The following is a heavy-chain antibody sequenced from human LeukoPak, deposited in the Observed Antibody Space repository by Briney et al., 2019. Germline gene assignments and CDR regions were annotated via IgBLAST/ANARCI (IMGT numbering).Heavy chain of an antibody. Sequence: GGSLRLSCAASGFPFSTIWMNWVRQAPGKGLKWVGRIKSKTEGGTRDYAAPVKGRFTISRDDSKNRLYLQMNSLKTEDTAVYYCTTGNSLGRDGNYFFDFWGPGTLVTVSS. D-gene: IGHD1-7*01. CDR1: GFPFSTIW. V-gene: IGHV3-15*01. CDR2: IKSKTEGGTR. CDR3: TTGNSLGRDGNYFFDF. J-gene: IGHJ4*02.